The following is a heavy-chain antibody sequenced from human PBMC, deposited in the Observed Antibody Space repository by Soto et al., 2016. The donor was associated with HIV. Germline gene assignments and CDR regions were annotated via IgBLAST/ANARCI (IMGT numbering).Heavy chain of an antibody. J-gene: IGHJ5*02. CDR1: GHTFSGYY. D-gene: IGHD4-17*01. Sequence: QVQLVQSGAEVKKPGASVKVSCKASGHTFSGYYIHWVRQAPGQGPEWMGWIDPNSGGTNYAQKFQGRVTMTRDTSISTANMELSRLRSDDTAVYYCARGFGDSNSGLHWFDPWGQGTPVTVSS. CDR3: ARGFGDSNSGLHWFDP. V-gene: IGHV1-2*02. CDR2: IDPNSGGT.